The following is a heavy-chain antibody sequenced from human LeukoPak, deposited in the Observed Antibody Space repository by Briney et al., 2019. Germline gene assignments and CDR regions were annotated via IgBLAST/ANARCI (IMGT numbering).Heavy chain of an antibody. V-gene: IGHV3-48*04. CDR2: ISSSGSTI. D-gene: IGHD3-10*02. Sequence: GGSLRLSCAASGFTFSSYWMNWVRQAPGKGLEWVSYISSSGSTIYYADSVKGRFTISRDNAKNSLYLQMNSLRAEDTAVYYCAELGITMIGGVWGKGTTVTVSS. CDR3: AELGITMIGGV. CDR1: GFTFSSYW. J-gene: IGHJ6*04.